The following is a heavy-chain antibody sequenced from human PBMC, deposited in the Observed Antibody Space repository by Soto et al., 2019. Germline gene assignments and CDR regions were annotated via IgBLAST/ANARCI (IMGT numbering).Heavy chain of an antibody. D-gene: IGHD5-12*01. Sequence: EVRLVEYGGGLVQPGGSLRVSCAASGFTFSSYSMNWVRQAPGKGLEWLSYISDSSGTIYYAASVKGRFIISRDNAKNSLYLQMKSRRDDDTAVYYCAIGGVATSFGDSLGQGTLVTVSS. J-gene: IGHJ4*02. CDR1: GFTFSSYS. CDR3: AIGGVATSFGDS. V-gene: IGHV3-48*02. CDR2: ISDSSGTI.